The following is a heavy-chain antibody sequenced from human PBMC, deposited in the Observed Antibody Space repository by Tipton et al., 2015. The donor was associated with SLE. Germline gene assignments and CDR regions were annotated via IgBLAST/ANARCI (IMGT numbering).Heavy chain of an antibody. Sequence: LRLSCTVSGGSISSYYWSWIRQPPGKGLEWIGYIYYSGSTNYNPSLKSRVTISVDTSKNQFSLKLSPVTAADTAVYYCASYGVALDYWGQGTLVTVSS. CDR1: GGSISSYY. CDR2: IYYSGST. J-gene: IGHJ4*02. CDR3: ASYGVALDY. D-gene: IGHD3-3*01. V-gene: IGHV4-59*01.